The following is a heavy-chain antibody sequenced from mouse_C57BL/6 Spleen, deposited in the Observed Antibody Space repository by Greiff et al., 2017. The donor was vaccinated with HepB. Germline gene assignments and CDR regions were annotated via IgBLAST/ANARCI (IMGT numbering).Heavy chain of an antibody. CDR1: GYTFTSYW. J-gene: IGHJ3*01. V-gene: IGHV1-52*01. CDR2: IDPSDSET. CDR3: AIYYDYDEGAWFAY. D-gene: IGHD2-4*01. Sequence: VQLQQPGAELVRPGSSVKLSCKASGYTFTSYWMHWVKQRPIQGLEWIGNIDPSDSETHYNQKFKDKATLTVDKSSSTAYMQLSSLTSEDSAVYYCAIYYDYDEGAWFAYWGQGTLVTVSA.